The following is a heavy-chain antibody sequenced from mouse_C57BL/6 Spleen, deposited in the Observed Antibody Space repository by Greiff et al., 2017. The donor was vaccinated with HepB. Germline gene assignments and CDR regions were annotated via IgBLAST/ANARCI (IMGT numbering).Heavy chain of an antibody. CDR1: GYTFTSYD. Sequence: VQLQQSGPELVKPGASVKLSCKASGYTFTSYDINWVKQRPGQGLEWIGLIYPRDGSTKYNEKFKGKATLTVDTSSSTAYMELHSLTSEDSAVYFCAIEVLWFAYWGQGTLVTVSA. V-gene: IGHV1-85*01. J-gene: IGHJ3*01. D-gene: IGHD2-14*01. CDR3: AIEVLWFAY. CDR2: IYPRDGST.